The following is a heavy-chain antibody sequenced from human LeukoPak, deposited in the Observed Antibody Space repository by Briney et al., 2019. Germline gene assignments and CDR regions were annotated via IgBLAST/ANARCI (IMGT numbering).Heavy chain of an antibody. CDR1: GGSISTTNYY. D-gene: IGHD5-18*01. J-gene: IGHJ4*02. Sequence: SETLSLTCTVSGGSISTTNYYWSWIRQPPGKGLEWIGEINHSGSTNYNPSLKSRVTISVDTSKNQFSLKLSSVTAADTAVYYCARVGGYSYGYVKGVTVYYFDYWGQGTLVTVSS. V-gene: IGHV4-39*07. CDR3: ARVGGYSYGYVKGVTVYYFDY. CDR2: INHSGST.